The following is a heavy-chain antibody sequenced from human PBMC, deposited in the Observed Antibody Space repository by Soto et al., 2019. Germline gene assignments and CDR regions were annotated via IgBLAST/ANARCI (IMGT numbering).Heavy chain of an antibody. CDR3: ARGFYDILTGPANY. Sequence: QVQLQESGPGLVKPSQTLSLTCTVSGGSISSGDYYWSWIRQPPGKGLEWIGYIYYSGSTYYNPSLKSRVTITVHTSKTQFARKLSSVPAADTAVYYCARGFYDILTGPANYWGQGTLVTVSS. D-gene: IGHD3-9*01. V-gene: IGHV4-30-4*01. J-gene: IGHJ4*02. CDR1: GGSISSGDYY. CDR2: IYYSGST.